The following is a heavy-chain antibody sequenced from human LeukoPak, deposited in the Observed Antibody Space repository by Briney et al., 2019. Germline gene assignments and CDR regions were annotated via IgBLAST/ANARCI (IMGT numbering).Heavy chain of an antibody. J-gene: IGHJ5*02. V-gene: IGHV4-39*01. Sequence: SETLSLTCTVSGGSISSSSYYWGWLRQPPGKGLEWIVSIYYSGITYYNPSLRSRVTISVDTSKNQFSLKLSSVTAADTAVYYCARQGGDTMVRGVVRDWFDPWGQGTLVTVSS. CDR2: IYYSGIT. D-gene: IGHD3-10*01. CDR3: ARQGGDTMVRGVVRDWFDP. CDR1: GGSISSSSYY.